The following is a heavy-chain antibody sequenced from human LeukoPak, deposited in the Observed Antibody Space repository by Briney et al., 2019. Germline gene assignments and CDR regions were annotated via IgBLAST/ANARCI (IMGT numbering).Heavy chain of an antibody. CDR1: GLTFRNAW. D-gene: IGHD1-1*01. CDR2: IKSKTDGGTT. V-gene: IGHV3-15*01. J-gene: IGHJ4*02. CDR3: TTVTIKVY. Sequence: GGSLRLSCAASGLTFRNAWMSWVRQAPGKGLEWVGLIKSKTDGGTTDYAAPVKGRFTISRGDSKNTLYLQMNSLKTEDTAVYYCTTVTIKVYWGQGTLVTVSS.